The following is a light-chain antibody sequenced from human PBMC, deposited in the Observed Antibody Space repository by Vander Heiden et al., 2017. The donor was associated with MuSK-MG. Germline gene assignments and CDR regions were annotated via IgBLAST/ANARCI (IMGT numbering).Light chain of an antibody. CDR2: EVS. Sequence: QSALVQPASVSVSPGQSITISCTGTSSDVGGYNYVSWYQQHPGKAPKLMIYEVSNRPSGVSNRFSGSKSGNTASLTISGLQAEDEADYYCSSYTSSSTDYVFGTGTKVTVL. CDR3: SSYTSSSTDYV. CDR1: SSDVGGYNY. V-gene: IGLV2-14*01. J-gene: IGLJ1*01.